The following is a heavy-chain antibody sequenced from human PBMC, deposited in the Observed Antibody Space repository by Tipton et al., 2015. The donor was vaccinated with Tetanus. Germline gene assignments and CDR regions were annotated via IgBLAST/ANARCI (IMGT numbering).Heavy chain of an antibody. D-gene: IGHD2-2*01. Sequence: TLSLTCTVSGDSMTKYYWSWIRQPPGKGLEWISYIFHSGSTNYNPSLKSRVTISMDTSKNQISLKLSSVTAADTAVYYCASVDYATSTDGFDIWSQGTAVTVSS. J-gene: IGHJ3*02. CDR2: IFHSGST. V-gene: IGHV4-59*12. CDR3: ASVDYATSTDGFDI. CDR1: GDSMTKYY.